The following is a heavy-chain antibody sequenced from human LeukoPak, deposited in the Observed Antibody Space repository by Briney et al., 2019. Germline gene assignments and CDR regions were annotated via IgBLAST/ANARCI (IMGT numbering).Heavy chain of an antibody. CDR3: ATSWGVVVPAAIGPNWFDP. V-gene: IGHV1-24*01. J-gene: IGHJ5*02. CDR2: FDPEDGET. Sequence: GASVKVSCKASGYTLTELSMHWVRQAPGKGLEWMGGFDPEDGETIYAQKFQGRVTMTEDTSTDTAYMELSSLRSEDTAVYYCATSWGVVVPAAIGPNWFDPWGQGTQVTVSS. D-gene: IGHD2-2*02. CDR1: GYTLTELS.